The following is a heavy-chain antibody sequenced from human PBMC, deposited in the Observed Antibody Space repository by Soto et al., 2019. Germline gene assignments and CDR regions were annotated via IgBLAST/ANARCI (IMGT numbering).Heavy chain of an antibody. D-gene: IGHD3-9*01. Sequence: PGESLKISCKGSGYSFTSYWIGWVRQMPGKGLEWMGIIYPGDSDTRYSPSFQGQVTISADKSISTAYLQWSSLKASDTAMYYCASLGWLSGYWSHGPNFDYWGRGTLVTVSS. V-gene: IGHV5-51*01. CDR3: ASLGWLSGYWSHGPNFDY. CDR2: IYPGDSDT. CDR1: GYSFTSYW. J-gene: IGHJ4*02.